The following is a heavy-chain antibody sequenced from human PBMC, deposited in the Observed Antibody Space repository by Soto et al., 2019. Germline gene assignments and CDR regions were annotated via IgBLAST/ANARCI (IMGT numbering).Heavy chain of an antibody. CDR3: ESRYCSGGSCYSYFDY. Sequence: QVQLVQSGAEVKKPGASVKVSCKASGYTFTNYGITWVRQAPGQGLEWMGWISAYNGNTNYAQKLQGRVTMTTDTSTSTGYRELRSVRSDDTARYYRESRYCSGGSCYSYFDYWGQGTLVSVSS. CDR1: GYTFTNYG. J-gene: IGHJ4*02. V-gene: IGHV1-18*04. D-gene: IGHD2-15*01. CDR2: ISAYNGNT.